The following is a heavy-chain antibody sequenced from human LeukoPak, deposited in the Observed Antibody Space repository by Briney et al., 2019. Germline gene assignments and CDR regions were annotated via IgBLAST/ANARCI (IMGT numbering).Heavy chain of an antibody. CDR3: AKGHVPVLPSAINY. CDR1: GGSIGSYY. V-gene: IGHV4-59*01. D-gene: IGHD2-2*01. CDR2: IYDSGST. J-gene: IGHJ4*02. Sequence: SETLSLTCTVSGGSIGSYYWSWIRQPPGKGLEWIGYIYDSGSTNYNPSLKSRVTISVDTSKNQFSLKLSSVTAADTAVYYCAKGHVPVLPSAINYWGQGTLVTVSS.